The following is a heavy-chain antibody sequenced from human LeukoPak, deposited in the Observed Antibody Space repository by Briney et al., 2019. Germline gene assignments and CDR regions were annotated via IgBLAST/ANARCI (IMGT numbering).Heavy chain of an antibody. CDR2: IYYSGRT. J-gene: IGHJ5*02. Sequence: PSQTLSLTCTVSGGSISSGDYYWSWIRQPPGKGLEWIGYIYYSGRTYYNPSLNSRVTISVDRPKTQFSLKLSSVTAADTAVYYCAGHFYCSGGSCYSNWFDPWGQGTLVTVSS. V-gene: IGHV4-30-4*08. D-gene: IGHD2-15*01. CDR3: AGHFYCSGGSCYSNWFDP. CDR1: GGSISSGDYY.